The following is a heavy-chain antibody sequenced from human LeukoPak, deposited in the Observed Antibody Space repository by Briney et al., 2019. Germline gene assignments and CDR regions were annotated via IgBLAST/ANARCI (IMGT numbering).Heavy chain of an antibody. V-gene: IGHV3-21*01. Sequence: GGSLRFSCAASGFTFSSYSMNWVRQAPGKGLEWVSSISSSSSYIYYADSVKGRFTISRDNAKNSLYLQMNSLRAEDTAVYYCARGGLGYCSSTSCHKAIYFDYWGQGTLVTVSS. CDR2: ISSSSSYI. J-gene: IGHJ4*02. CDR3: ARGGLGYCSSTSCHKAIYFDY. CDR1: GFTFSSYS. D-gene: IGHD2-2*02.